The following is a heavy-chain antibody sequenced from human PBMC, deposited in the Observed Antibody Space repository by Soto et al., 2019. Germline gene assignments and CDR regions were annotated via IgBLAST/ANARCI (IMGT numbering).Heavy chain of an antibody. CDR3: AKEGPQFSSGWYHFNY. V-gene: IGHV3-23*01. CDR2: ISGSGGTT. Sequence: GGSLRLSCAASGFTFSSYAMSWVRQAPGKGLEWVSAISGSGGTTYHADSVKGRFTISRDNSKNTLYLQMNSLRAEDTAVYYCAKEGPQFSSGWYHFNYWGQGTLVTVSS. CDR1: GFTFSSYA. J-gene: IGHJ4*02. D-gene: IGHD6-19*01.